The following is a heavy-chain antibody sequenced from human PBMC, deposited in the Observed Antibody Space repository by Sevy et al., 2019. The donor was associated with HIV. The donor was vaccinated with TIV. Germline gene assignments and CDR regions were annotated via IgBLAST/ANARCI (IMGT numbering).Heavy chain of an antibody. CDR2: IYFTGST. Sequence: SETLSLTCTVSGGSTSLYYWSWIRQPPGKGLEWIEYIYFTGSTAYNPSLKSRVTIPLETSKNQFSRKLTSVTAADTAVYYCARAPLISLDILGATSVFDSWGQGTPVTVSS. J-gene: IGHJ4*02. CDR3: ARAPLISLDILGATSVFDS. D-gene: IGHD1-26*01. V-gene: IGHV4-59*13. CDR1: GGSTSLYY.